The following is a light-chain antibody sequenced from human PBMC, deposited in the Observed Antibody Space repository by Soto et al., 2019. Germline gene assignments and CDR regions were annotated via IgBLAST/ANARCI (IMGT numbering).Light chain of an antibody. V-gene: IGKV3-20*01. CDR3: QQYGSSPWT. CDR1: QSVSSAY. Sequence: EIVLTQSPGTLSLSPGERATLSCRASQSVSSAYLAWYQQKPGQAPRLLIYGASSRATGIPDRFSGSGSGTDFTLPISRLEPEDFAVYYCQQYGSSPWTFGQGTELEIK. CDR2: GAS. J-gene: IGKJ1*01.